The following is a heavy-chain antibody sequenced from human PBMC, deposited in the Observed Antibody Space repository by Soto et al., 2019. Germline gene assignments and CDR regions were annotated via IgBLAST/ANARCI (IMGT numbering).Heavy chain of an antibody. V-gene: IGHV1-69*13. CDR3: ARSGGHYGDYSYY. Sequence: QVQLVQSGAEVKKPGASVKVSCKASGYTFTSYAMHWVRQAPGQRLEWMGGIIPIFGTANYAQKFQGRVTITADESTSTAYMELSSLRSEDTAVYYCARSGGHYGDYSYYWGQGTLVTVSS. CDR2: IIPIFGTA. CDR1: GYTFTSYA. D-gene: IGHD4-17*01. J-gene: IGHJ4*02.